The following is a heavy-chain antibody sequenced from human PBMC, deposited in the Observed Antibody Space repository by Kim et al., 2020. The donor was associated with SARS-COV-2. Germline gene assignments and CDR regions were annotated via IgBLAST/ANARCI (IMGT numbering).Heavy chain of an antibody. CDR1: GFTFSSYG. CDR2: ISYDGSNK. J-gene: IGHJ4*02. V-gene: IGHV3-30*18. CDR3: AKGDLVVPAADYFDY. D-gene: IGHD2-2*01. Sequence: GGSLRLSCAASGFTFSSYGMHWVRQAPGKGLEWVAVISYDGSNKYYADSVKGRFTISRDNSKNTLYLQMNSLRAEDTAVYYCAKGDLVVPAADYFDYWGQGTLVTVSS.